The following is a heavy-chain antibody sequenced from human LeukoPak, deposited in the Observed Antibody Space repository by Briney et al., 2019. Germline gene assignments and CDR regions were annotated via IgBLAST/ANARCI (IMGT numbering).Heavy chain of an antibody. J-gene: IGHJ6*02. CDR3: AKDGGGSLEWLPPMDV. CDR2: ITGSGAST. D-gene: IGHD3-3*01. CDR1: GFTFSSHA. Sequence: GGSLRLSCAASGFTFSSHAMGCVRQAPGKGLEWVSSITGSGASTYYGDSVKGRFTISRDNSKNTLYLQMNRLRAEDTAVYYCAKDGGGSLEWLPPMDVWGQGTTVTVSS. V-gene: IGHV3-23*01.